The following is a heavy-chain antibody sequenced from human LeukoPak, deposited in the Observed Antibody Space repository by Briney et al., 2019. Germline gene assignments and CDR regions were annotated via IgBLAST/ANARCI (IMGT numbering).Heavy chain of an antibody. Sequence: GGSLRLSCAASGFTFSSYSMNWVRQAPGKGLEWVSFISSSSSYIYYADSVKGRFTISRDNAKNSLYLQMNSLRAEDTAVYYCARGGTSCCYFDYWGQGTLVTASS. CDR1: GFTFSSYS. CDR2: ISSSSSYI. CDR3: ARGGTSCCYFDY. J-gene: IGHJ4*02. D-gene: IGHD2-2*01. V-gene: IGHV3-21*01.